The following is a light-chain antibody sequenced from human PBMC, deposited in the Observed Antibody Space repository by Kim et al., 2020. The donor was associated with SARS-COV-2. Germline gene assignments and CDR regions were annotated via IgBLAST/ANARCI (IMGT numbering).Light chain of an antibody. CDR2: CAS. Sequence: AAVGDRVTSTVRSSRSFYNYLYWYLQRVGKAPKRLFYCASSLQSGVSSRLCGIGSVTDVTLPISSLQPEDCAVYYCQQSYSTPFTFGGWTKVDI. V-gene: IGKV1-39*01. J-gene: IGKJ4*01. CDR3: QQSYSTPFT. CDR1: RSFYNY.